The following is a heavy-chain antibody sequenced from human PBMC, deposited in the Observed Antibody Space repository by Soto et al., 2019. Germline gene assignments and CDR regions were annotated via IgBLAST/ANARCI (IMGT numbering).Heavy chain of an antibody. CDR2: ISSRSDI. Sequence: WWSLRLSCVCSVFTFITYSINWVRQAPGKGLEWFSSISSRSDIYYADSVKGRFTISRDNAKNSVSLQMNSLRAEDTAVYYCAREYTAWPLAYGLDIWGQGTTVTVSS. CDR3: AREYTAWPLAYGLDI. V-gene: IGHV3-21*01. CDR1: VFTFITYS. D-gene: IGHD2-2*02. J-gene: IGHJ6*02.